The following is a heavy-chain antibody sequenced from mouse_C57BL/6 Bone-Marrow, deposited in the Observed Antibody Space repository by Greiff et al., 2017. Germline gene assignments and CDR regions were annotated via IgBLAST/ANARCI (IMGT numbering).Heavy chain of an antibody. CDR2: ISSGGSYT. CDR1: GFTFSSYG. CDR3: ANGDYAMDY. J-gene: IGHJ4*01. Sequence: EVQVVESGGDLVKPGGSLKLSCAASGFTFSSYGMSWVRQTPDKRLEWVATISSGGSYTYYPDSVKGRFNISRDTAKKTLYLQMSSRTAEDTAMYYWANGDYAMDYWGQGTSVTVST. V-gene: IGHV5-6*01.